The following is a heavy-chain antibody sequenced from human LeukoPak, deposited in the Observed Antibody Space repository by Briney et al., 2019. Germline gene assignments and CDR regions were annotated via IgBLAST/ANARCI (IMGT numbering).Heavy chain of an antibody. J-gene: IGHJ6*02. CDR2: IKHDGSST. V-gene: IGHV3-74*01. Sequence: GGSLRLSCAASGFTFSSYWMHWVRQAPGKGLVWVSRIKHDGSSTSYADSVKGRFTISRDNAKSALYLQMNSLRVEDTAVYYCASTMVTSMDVWGQGTTVTV. CDR1: GFTFSSYW. CDR3: ASTMVTSMDV. D-gene: IGHD4-17*01.